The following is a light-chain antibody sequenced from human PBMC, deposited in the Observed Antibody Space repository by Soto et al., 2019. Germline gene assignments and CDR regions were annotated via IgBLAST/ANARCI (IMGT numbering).Light chain of an antibody. V-gene: IGKV1-39*01. CDR3: QQSITAPLT. Sequence: DIQMTQSPSSLSASVGARVTITCRANQSIDNYLNWYQQKSGKAPQLLIYSASHLQSGVPSRFRGGGYGTDFILTISSLQPEDSAIYFCQQSITAPLTFGGGTKVVIK. J-gene: IGKJ4*01. CDR2: SAS. CDR1: QSIDNY.